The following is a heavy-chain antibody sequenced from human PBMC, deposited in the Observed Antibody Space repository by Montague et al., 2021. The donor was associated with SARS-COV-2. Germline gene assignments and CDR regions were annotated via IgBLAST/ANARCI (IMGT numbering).Heavy chain of an antibody. CDR1: GDSISRYY. CDR3: ARVVVDASGWYHFDY. V-gene: IGHV4-59*12. J-gene: IGHJ4*02. D-gene: IGHD6-19*01. Sequence: SETLSLTCTVSGDSISRYYWGWIRQPPGKGLEWMGYHYNSGRTNYSPTLKSRIAMSVDTSENQFSLKLFSVTAADTAVYYCARVVVDASGWYHFDYWGQGALVTVSS. CDR2: HYNSGRT.